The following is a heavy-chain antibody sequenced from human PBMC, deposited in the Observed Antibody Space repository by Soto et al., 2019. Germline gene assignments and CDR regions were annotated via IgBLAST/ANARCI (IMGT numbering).Heavy chain of an antibody. V-gene: IGHV4-59*08. Sequence: PSETLSLTCTVSGGSISSYYWSWIRQPPGKGLEWIGYIYYSGSTNYNPSLKSRVTISVDTSKNHFSLKLSSVTAADTAVYYCARAYSGYDNWFDPWGQGTLVTVSS. J-gene: IGHJ5*02. CDR3: ARAYSGYDNWFDP. CDR2: IYYSGST. D-gene: IGHD5-12*01. CDR1: GGSISSYY.